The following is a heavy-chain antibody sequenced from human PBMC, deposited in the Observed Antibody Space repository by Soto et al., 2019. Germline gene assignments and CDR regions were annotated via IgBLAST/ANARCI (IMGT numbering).Heavy chain of an antibody. CDR3: ARDSYPYYFDS. CDR2: IGSSGTTL. CDR1: GFTFSSYE. J-gene: IGHJ4*02. V-gene: IGHV3-48*03. D-gene: IGHD5-18*01. Sequence: GGSLRLSCAASGFTFSSYEMNWVRQAPGKGLEWVSYIGSSGTTLYYTDSVMGRFTVSRDNAKNSLYLHMNSLRAEDTAVYYCARDSYPYYFDSWGQGTLVTVSS.